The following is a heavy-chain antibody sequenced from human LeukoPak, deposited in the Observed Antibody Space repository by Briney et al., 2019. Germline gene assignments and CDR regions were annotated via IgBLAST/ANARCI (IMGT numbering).Heavy chain of an antibody. V-gene: IGHV4-59*01. CDR2: IYYSGST. CDR1: GGSISSYY. Sequence: SETLSLTCTVSGGSISSYYWSWIRQPPGKGLEWIGYIYYSGSTNYNPSLKSRVTISVDTSKNQFSLKLSSVTAADTAVYYCARVGYSYGTGGLDYWGQGTLVTVSS. CDR3: ARVGYSYGTGGLDY. J-gene: IGHJ4*02. D-gene: IGHD5-18*01.